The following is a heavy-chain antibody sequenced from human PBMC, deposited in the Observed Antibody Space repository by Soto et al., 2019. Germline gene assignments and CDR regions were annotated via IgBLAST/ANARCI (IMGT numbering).Heavy chain of an antibody. V-gene: IGHV1-46*01. CDR1: GYILSSYN. J-gene: IGHJ4*02. CDR3: ARDVDADFRTDFDY. CDR2: INPSGGRT. Sequence: ASVKVSCKASGYILSSYNMHWVRQAPGQGLEWMGMINPSGGRTSYAQKFHDRVTISRDNAENSVYLEMDSLRAEDTALYYCARDVDADFRTDFDYWGRGTLVTVSS. D-gene: IGHD4-17*01.